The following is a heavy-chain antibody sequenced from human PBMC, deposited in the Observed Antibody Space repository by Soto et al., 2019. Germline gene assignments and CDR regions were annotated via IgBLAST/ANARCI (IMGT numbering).Heavy chain of an antibody. CDR1: GLTLTSFS. J-gene: IGHJ4*02. Sequence: EVQLLESGGGLVQPGGSLRLSCATSGLTLTSFSMSWVRQAPGKGLEWVSGFSAGGGVTYYADSVKGRFTMSTDTSEKMVHLQMDSLRAEDTAIYFCAHEAPTLSKRPFDYWGQGTLVTVSS. CDR2: FSAGGGVT. D-gene: IGHD1-1*01. V-gene: IGHV3-23*01. CDR3: AHEAPTLSKRPFDY.